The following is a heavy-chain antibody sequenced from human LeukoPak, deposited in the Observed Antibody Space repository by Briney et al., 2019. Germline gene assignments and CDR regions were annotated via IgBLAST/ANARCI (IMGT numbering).Heavy chain of an antibody. CDR3: ASGYCSSTSCVLGGLDP. Sequence: GRSLRLSCAASGFTFSSYAMHWVRQAPGKGLEWVAVISYDGSNKYYAASVKGRFTSSRDNPKNTLYLQMNSLRAEDTAVYYCASGYCSSTSCVLGGLDPWGQGTLVTVSS. CDR2: ISYDGSNK. CDR1: GFTFSSYA. V-gene: IGHV3-30-3*01. D-gene: IGHD2-2*03. J-gene: IGHJ5*02.